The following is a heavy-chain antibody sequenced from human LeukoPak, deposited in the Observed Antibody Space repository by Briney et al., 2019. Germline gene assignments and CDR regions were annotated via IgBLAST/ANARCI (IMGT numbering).Heavy chain of an antibody. D-gene: IGHD3-3*01. V-gene: IGHV3-53*04. CDR1: GFTFSDYY. CDR3: ARDSKVEVGRFLDY. J-gene: IGHJ4*02. Sequence: GGSLRLSCAASGFTFSDYYMNWIRQAPGKGLEWVSVIYSGGSTYYADSVKGRFTISRHNSKNTLYLQMNSLRAEDTAVYYCARDSKVEVGRFLDYWGQGTLVTVSS. CDR2: IYSGGST.